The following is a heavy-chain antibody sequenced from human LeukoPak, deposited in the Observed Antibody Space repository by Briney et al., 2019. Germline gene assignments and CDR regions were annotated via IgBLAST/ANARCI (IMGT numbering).Heavy chain of an antibody. V-gene: IGHV3-21*01. Sequence: GPLRLSCAASGFTFSSYSMNWVRQAPGKGLEWVSSISSSSSYIYYADSVKGRFTISRDNAKNSLYLQMNSLRAEDTAVYYCARARGVPSWFDPWGQGTLVTVSS. CDR3: ARARGVPSWFDP. CDR2: ISSSSSYI. J-gene: IGHJ5*02. D-gene: IGHD3-10*01. CDR1: GFTFSSYS.